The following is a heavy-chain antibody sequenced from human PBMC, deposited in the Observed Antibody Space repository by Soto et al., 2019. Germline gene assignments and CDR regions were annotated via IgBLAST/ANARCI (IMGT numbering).Heavy chain of an antibody. CDR1: GQSFSGHS. V-gene: IGHV4-34*01. CDR2: INESGST. CDR3: ARGSGIVALPGELEDVKYDY. Sequence: QVQLQQWGAGLVKPSETLSLSCAVYGQSFSGHSWAWIRQPPGKGLEWIGEINESGSTYYNPSLKSRVTISTYTSKNQFSLMLSSVSAADTAAYFCARGSGIVALPGELEDVKYDYWGQGTLVNVSS. D-gene: IGHD1-1*01. J-gene: IGHJ4*02.